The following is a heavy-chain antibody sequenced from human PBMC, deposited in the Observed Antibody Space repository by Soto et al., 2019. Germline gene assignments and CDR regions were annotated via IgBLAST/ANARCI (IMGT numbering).Heavy chain of an antibody. Sequence: APVKVYCKGCGYTFTSDGIIWVRQTHGQGLEWMGWVSAYNGNTNYAQKLQGRVTMTTDTSTSTVYMELRSLRSDDTAVYYCARAGRYLEWLLYRGSFDYWGQGTLVTVSS. D-gene: IGHD3-3*01. CDR3: ARAGRYLEWLLYRGSFDY. CDR1: GYTFTSDG. CDR2: VSAYNGNT. J-gene: IGHJ4*02. V-gene: IGHV1-18*01.